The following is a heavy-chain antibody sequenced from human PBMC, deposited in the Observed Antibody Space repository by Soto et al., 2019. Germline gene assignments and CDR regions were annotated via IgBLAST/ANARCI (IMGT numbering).Heavy chain of an antibody. Sequence: VGSLRLSCAASGFTFSSYGMHWVRQAPGKGLEWVAVISYDGSNKYYADSVKGRFTISRDNSKNTLYLQMNSLRAEDTAAYYCAKEAAAGYGMDVWGQGTTVTVSS. V-gene: IGHV3-30*18. D-gene: IGHD6-13*01. J-gene: IGHJ6*02. CDR3: AKEAAAGYGMDV. CDR1: GFTFSSYG. CDR2: ISYDGSNK.